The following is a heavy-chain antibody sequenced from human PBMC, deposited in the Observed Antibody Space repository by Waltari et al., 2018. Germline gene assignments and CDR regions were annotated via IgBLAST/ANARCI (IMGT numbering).Heavy chain of an antibody. D-gene: IGHD3-22*01. J-gene: IGHJ5*02. CDR1: GDPISAGSHS. CDR2: IYHTGST. V-gene: IGHV4-30-4*08. Sequence: QVQLQESGPGPVKPSQTLSLTCAVSGDPISAGSHSCGWSRQPPGQGLAWIGHIYHTGSTHDNSFFKGRLTLSMDTSKNQISLQLRSVRAADTAIYYCARTPDYYYENSGYSGFDPWGQGTLVTVSS. CDR3: ARTPDYYYENSGYSGFDP.